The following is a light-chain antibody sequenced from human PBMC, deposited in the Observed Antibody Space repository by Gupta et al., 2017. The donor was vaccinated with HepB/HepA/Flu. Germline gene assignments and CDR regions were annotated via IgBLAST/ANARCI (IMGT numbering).Light chain of an antibody. J-gene: IGLJ3*02. V-gene: IGLV1-47*02. CDR1: SSNISNNV. CDR2: SNS. CDR3: ARWDDKLSGAV. Sequence: QSVRTQPPTASGTPGQMVTFSCSGSSSNISNNVVYWYQKLPGTAPKLIFYSNSHRPSGVPDLFAGYTSGTSAFLDIRGLRCEDEADYYGARWDDKLSGAVFGGGTKLTVL.